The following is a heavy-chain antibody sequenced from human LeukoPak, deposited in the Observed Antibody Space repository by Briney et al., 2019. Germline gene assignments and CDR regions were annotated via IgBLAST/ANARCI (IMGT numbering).Heavy chain of an antibody. J-gene: IGHJ4*02. Sequence: PGGSLRLSCAASGFTFSSYAMHWVRQAPGKGLEWVAVISYDGSNKYYADSVKGRFTISRDNSKNTLYLQMNSLRAEDTAVYYCAREWNSYGPTGHPLYYFDYWGQGTLVTVSS. D-gene: IGHD5-18*01. CDR3: AREWNSYGPTGHPLYYFDY. CDR1: GFTFSSYA. CDR2: ISYDGSNK. V-gene: IGHV3-30-3*01.